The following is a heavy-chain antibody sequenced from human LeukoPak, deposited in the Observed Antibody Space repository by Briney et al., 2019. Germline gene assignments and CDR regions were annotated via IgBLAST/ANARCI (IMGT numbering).Heavy chain of an antibody. Sequence: SETLSLTCAVYGGSFSGYYWSWIRQPPGKGLEWIGEINHSGSTNYNPSLKSRVTISVDTSKNQFSLKLSSVTAADTAVYYCARRMVRGYCSSTSCYTGKGNYFDYWGQGTLVTVSS. CDR3: ARRMVRGYCSSTSCYTGKGNYFDY. CDR1: GGSFSGYY. CDR2: INHSGST. V-gene: IGHV4-34*01. D-gene: IGHD2-2*02. J-gene: IGHJ4*02.